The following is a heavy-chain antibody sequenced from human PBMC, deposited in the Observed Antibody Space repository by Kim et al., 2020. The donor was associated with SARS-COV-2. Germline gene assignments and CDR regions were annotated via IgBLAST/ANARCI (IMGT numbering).Heavy chain of an antibody. J-gene: IGHJ6*02. D-gene: IGHD2-2*01. Sequence: GGSLRLSCAASGFTFSSYAMSWVRQAPGKGLEWVSAISGSGGSTYYADSVKGRFTISRDNSKNTLYLQMNSLRAEYTAVYYCAKDIVVVPAAGDDYYYYYGMDVWGQGTTVTVSS. V-gene: IGHV3-23*01. CDR3: AKDIVVVPAAGDDYYYYYGMDV. CDR1: GFTFSSYA. CDR2: ISGSGGST.